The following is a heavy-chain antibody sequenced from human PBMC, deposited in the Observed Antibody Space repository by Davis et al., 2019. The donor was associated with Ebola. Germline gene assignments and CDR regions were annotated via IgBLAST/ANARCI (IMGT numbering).Heavy chain of an antibody. Sequence: GESLKISCAASGFTVSSNYMSWVRQAPGKGLEWVSVIYSGGSTYYADSVKGRFTISSDNSKNTLYLQMNSLRAEDTAVYYCATRSYSGSYYLFDYWGQGTLVTVSS. J-gene: IGHJ4*02. CDR3: ATRSYSGSYYLFDY. V-gene: IGHV3-53*01. D-gene: IGHD1-26*01. CDR1: GFTVSSNY. CDR2: IYSGGST.